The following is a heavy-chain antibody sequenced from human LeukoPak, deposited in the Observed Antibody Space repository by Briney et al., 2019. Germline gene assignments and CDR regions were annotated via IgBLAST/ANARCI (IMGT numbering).Heavy chain of an antibody. D-gene: IGHD1-26*01. CDR2: INPNTGNP. V-gene: IGHV7-4-1*02. J-gene: IGHJ4*02. CDR1: GYTFTSYA. Sequence: GASVKVSCKASGYTFTSYAMNWVRQAPGQGLEWMGWINPNTGNPTYAQGFTGRFVFSLDTSVSTTYLQISSLKAEDTAVYYCARGVYSGSYSDPPGDYWGQGTLVTVSS. CDR3: ARGVYSGSYSDPPGDY.